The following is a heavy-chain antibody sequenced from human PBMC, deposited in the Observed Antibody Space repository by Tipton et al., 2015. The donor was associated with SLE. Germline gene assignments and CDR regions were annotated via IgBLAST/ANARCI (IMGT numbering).Heavy chain of an antibody. CDR2: IYYSGST. D-gene: IGHD3-3*01. CDR1: GGSISSSSYY. CDR3: ARLSAYYRVFDL. V-gene: IGHV4-39*07. J-gene: IGHJ4*02. Sequence: TLSLTCTVSGGSISSSSYYWGWIRQPPGKGLEWIGSIYYSGSTYYNPSLKSRVTISVDTSKNQFSLKLSSVTAADTAVYYCARLSAYYRVFDLWGQGTLVIVAS.